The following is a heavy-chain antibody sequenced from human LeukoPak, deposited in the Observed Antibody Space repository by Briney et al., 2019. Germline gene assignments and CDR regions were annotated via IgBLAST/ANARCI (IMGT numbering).Heavy chain of an antibody. V-gene: IGHV4-59*01. D-gene: IGHD1-1*01. J-gene: IGHJ4*02. CDR1: GGSISSYY. CDR2: IYYSGST. CDR3: ARLELERGFDY. Sequence: SETLSLACTVSGGSISSYYWSWIRQPPGKGLEWIGYIYYSGSTNYNPSLKSRVTISVDTSKNQFSLKLSSVTAADTAVYYCARLELERGFDYWGQGTLVTVSS.